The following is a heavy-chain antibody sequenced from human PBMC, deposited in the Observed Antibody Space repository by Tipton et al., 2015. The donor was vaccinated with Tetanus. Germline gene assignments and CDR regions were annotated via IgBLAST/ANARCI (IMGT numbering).Heavy chain of an antibody. J-gene: IGHJ6*02. V-gene: IGHV4-34*01. CDR1: GGSFSGYY. CDR3: ARGRGRGDFWSGPIYYYGMDV. Sequence: GLVKPSETLSLTCAVYGGSFSGYYWSWIRQPPGKGLEWIGEINHSGSTNYNPSLKSRVTISVDTSKNQFSLKLSSVTAADTAVYYCARGRGRGDFWSGPIYYYGMDVWGQGTTVTVSS. D-gene: IGHD3-3*01. CDR2: INHSGST.